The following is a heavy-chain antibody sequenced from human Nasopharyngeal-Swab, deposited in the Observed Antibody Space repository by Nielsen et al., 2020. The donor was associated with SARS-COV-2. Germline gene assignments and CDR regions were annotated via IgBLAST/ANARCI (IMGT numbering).Heavy chain of an antibody. D-gene: IGHD6-6*01. CDR1: GFTFSNAW. Sequence: GESLKISCAASGFTFSNAWMSWVRQAPGKGLEWVSYISSSSSYTNYADSVKGRFTISRDNAKNSLYLQMNSLRAEDTAVYYCARLYSSSSYYYYGMDVWGQGTTVTVSS. CDR3: ARLYSSSSYYYYGMDV. CDR2: ISSSSSYT. V-gene: IGHV3-11*06. J-gene: IGHJ6*02.